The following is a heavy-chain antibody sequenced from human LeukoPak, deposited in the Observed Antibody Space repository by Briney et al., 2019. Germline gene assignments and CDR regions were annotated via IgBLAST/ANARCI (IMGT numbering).Heavy chain of an antibody. CDR2: IYPGDSDT. V-gene: IGHV5-51*01. CDR1: GYSFTSYW. D-gene: IGHD3-3*01. CDR3: ARLPYYDFWSGTAFDY. Sequence: GESLKISCKGSGYSFTSYWIGWVRQMPGKDLEWMGIIYPGDSDTRYSPSFQGQVTISADKSISTAYLQWSSLKASDTAMYYCARLPYYDFWSGTAFDYWGQGTLVTVSS. J-gene: IGHJ4*02.